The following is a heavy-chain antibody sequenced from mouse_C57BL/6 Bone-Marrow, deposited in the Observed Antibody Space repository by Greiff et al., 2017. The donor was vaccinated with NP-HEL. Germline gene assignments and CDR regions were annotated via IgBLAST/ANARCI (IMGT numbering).Heavy chain of an antibody. J-gene: IGHJ1*03. CDR1: GYTFTSYW. V-gene: IGHV1-64*01. Sequence: QVQLKQPGAELVKPGASVKLSCKASGYTFTSYWMHWVKQRPGQGLEWIGMIHPNSGSTNYNEKFKSKATLTVDKSSSTAYMQLSSLTSEDSAVYYCASPDVYYPYWYFDVWGTGTTVTVSS. D-gene: IGHD2-3*01. CDR3: ASPDVYYPYWYFDV. CDR2: IHPNSGST.